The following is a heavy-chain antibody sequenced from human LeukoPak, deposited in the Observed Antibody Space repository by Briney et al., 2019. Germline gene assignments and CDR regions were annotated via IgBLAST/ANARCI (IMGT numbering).Heavy chain of an antibody. Sequence: ASMKVSCKASGYTFTGYDLHWGWQAPGQGLELMGWINPNSGGTNFAQKFQARVTMTRDTSINTAYMALSRLRSDDTAVYYCARLVVVVPADPDAFNIWGQGTMVTVSS. J-gene: IGHJ3*02. CDR3: ARLVVVVPADPDAFNI. D-gene: IGHD2-2*01. CDR2: INPNSGGT. V-gene: IGHV1-2*02. CDR1: GYTFTGYD.